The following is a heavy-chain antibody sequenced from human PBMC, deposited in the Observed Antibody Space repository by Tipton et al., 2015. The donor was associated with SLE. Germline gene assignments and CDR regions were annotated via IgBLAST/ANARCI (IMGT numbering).Heavy chain of an antibody. J-gene: IGHJ6*02. CDR2: IINRGST. CDR1: GGAISTYY. Sequence: LRLSCTVSGGAISTYYWSWLRQSPGKGLEWIGFIINRGSTNYNPSLKSRVTISLDTSKNQFSLNVTSLTAADTAVYYCTRGGGDVGFWSASEGGMDVWGQGTTVTVSS. V-gene: IGHV4-59*01. D-gene: IGHD3-3*01. CDR3: TRGGGDVGFWSASEGGMDV.